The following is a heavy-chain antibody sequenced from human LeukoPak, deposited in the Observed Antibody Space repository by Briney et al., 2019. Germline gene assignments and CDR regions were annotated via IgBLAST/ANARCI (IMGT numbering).Heavy chain of an antibody. D-gene: IGHD6-19*01. V-gene: IGHV4-4*07. Sequence: PSETLSLTCTVSGGSISGYYWNWIRQPAGKGLEWIGRVYTTGSTNYNPSLKSRVTMSVDTSKNQFSLKLMSANAADTAVYYCARGAVALYYFACWGQGTLVTVSS. J-gene: IGHJ4*02. CDR1: GGSISGYY. CDR2: VYTTGST. CDR3: ARGAVALYYFAC.